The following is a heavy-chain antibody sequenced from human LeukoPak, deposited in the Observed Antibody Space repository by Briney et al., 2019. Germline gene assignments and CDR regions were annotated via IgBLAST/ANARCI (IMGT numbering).Heavy chain of an antibody. CDR1: GYTFTSYG. D-gene: IGHD3-22*01. Sequence: ASVNVSCKASGYTFTSYGISWVGQAPGQGREGMGGISGYNGNTNYAQRLQGRVTMTTDTSTSTAYMELRSLRSDDTAVYYCARAAISKDSSGYFYWGQGTLVTVSS. V-gene: IGHV1-18*01. J-gene: IGHJ4*02. CDR3: ARAAISKDSSGYFY. CDR2: ISGYNGNT.